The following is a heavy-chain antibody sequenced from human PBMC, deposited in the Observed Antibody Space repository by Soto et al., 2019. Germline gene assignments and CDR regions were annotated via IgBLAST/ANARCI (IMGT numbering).Heavy chain of an antibody. CDR1: GFTFSNAW. D-gene: IGHD3-10*01. CDR3: SRDLSHRGTEGNY. CDR2: IKSKTDGGTT. V-gene: IGHV3-15*01. J-gene: IGHJ4*02. Sequence: EVQLVESGGGLVKPGGSLRLSCAASGFTFSNAWMSWVRQAPGKGLEWVGRIKSKTDGGTTDYAAPVKGRFTISRDDSKNTLYLQMNSLKTEDTAVYYCSRDLSHRGTEGNYWGQGTLVTVSS.